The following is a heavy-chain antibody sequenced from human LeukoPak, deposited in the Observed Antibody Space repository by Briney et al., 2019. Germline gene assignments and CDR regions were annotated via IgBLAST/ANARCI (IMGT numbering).Heavy chain of an antibody. D-gene: IGHD2-15*01. Sequence: GGSLRLSCAASGFTFRSYSMIWVLQAPGKGLKWVSQISSSSSTIYYADSVKGRFTISRDNAKNSLYLQMNSLRAEDTAVYYCASPYCSGGSCYSSNAFDIWGQGTMVTVS. CDR1: GFTFRSYS. CDR2: ISSSSSTI. J-gene: IGHJ3*02. V-gene: IGHV3-48*01. CDR3: ASPYCSGGSCYSSNAFDI.